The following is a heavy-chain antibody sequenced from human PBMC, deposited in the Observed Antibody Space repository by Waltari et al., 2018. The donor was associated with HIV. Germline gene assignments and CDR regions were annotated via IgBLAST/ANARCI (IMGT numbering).Heavy chain of an antibody. V-gene: IGHV4-39*01. CDR3: ARHKGVSAGDY. J-gene: IGHJ4*02. CDR2: IYYSGST. D-gene: IGHD2-8*01. CDR1: GGSISSSSYY. Sequence: QLQLQESGPGLVKPSETLSLTCTVSGGSISSSSYYRGWIRQPPGKGLEWIGSIYYSGSTYYNPSLKSRVTISVDTSKNQFSLKLSSVTAADTAVYYCARHKGVSAGDYWGQGTLVTVSS.